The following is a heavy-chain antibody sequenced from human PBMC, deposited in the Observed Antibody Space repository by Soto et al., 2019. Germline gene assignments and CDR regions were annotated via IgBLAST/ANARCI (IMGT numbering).Heavy chain of an antibody. Sequence: GGSLRLSCAASGFTFNSYGMHWVPQAPGKWLEWLAVIWYDGSNNDYADSVKGRFTISRDNSKNTLYLQMNSLRAEDTAVYYCARDSSSRIAVAGHLAYWGQGTLVTVSS. J-gene: IGHJ4*02. D-gene: IGHD6-19*01. V-gene: IGHV3-33*01. CDR1: GFTFNSYG. CDR2: IWYDGSNN. CDR3: ARDSSSRIAVAGHLAY.